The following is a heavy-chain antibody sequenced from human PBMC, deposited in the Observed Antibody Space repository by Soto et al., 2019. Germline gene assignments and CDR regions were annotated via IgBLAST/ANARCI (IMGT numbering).Heavy chain of an antibody. CDR1: GGSFSGYY. CDR3: ARVLGLQQRLYLPTNYYYYYGMDV. Sequence: QVQLQQWGAGLLKPSETLSLTCAVYGGSFSGYYWSWIRQPPGKGLEWIGEINHSGSTNYNPSLKRRVTISVDTSKNQFSLKLSSVTAADTAVYYCARVLGLQQRLYLPTNYYYYYGMDVWGQGTTVTVSS. CDR2: INHSGST. D-gene: IGHD3-16*01. J-gene: IGHJ6*02. V-gene: IGHV4-34*01.